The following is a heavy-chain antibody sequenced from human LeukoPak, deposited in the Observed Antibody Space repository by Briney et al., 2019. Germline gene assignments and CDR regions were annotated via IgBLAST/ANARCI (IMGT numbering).Heavy chain of an antibody. Sequence: GGSLRLSCAASGFTFDDYGMSWVRQAPGKGLEWVSGISGSGLSTFYADSVKGRFTISRDNSKNTLFLHMNSLRAEDTAVYYCAKDGDYGDYWHYNYMDVWGKGTTVTISS. J-gene: IGHJ6*03. CDR2: ISGSGLST. V-gene: IGHV3-23*01. CDR1: GFTFDDYG. D-gene: IGHD4-17*01. CDR3: AKDGDYGDYWHYNYMDV.